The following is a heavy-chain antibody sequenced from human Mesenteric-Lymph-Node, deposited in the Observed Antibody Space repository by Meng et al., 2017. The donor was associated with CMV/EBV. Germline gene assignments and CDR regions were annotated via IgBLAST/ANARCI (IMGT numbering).Heavy chain of an antibody. V-gene: IGHV3-30*02. D-gene: IGHD5-24*01. Sequence: GGSLRLSCAASGFALSSSGMHWVRQAPGKGLEWVAFIRYDGSNKYYADSVKGRFIISRDNSKNTLYLHMYSLRAEDTAVYYCARAALQNFSRRYYYYGMDVWGQGTTVTVS. J-gene: IGHJ6*02. CDR3: ARAALQNFSRRYYYYGMDV. CDR2: IRYDGSNK. CDR1: GFALSSSG.